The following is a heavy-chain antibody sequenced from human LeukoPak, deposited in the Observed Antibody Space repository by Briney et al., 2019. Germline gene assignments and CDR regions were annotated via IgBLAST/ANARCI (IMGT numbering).Heavy chain of an antibody. Sequence: SEXLSLTCAVSGGSISGSNWWSWVRQPPXXGLEWIGEIYHSGSTNYNPSLKSRVTISVDKSKNQFSLKLSSVTAADTALYYCARAGPADYYYGMDVWGQGTTVIVSS. CDR1: GGSISGSNW. J-gene: IGHJ6*02. V-gene: IGHV4-4*02. CDR2: IYHSGST. CDR3: ARAGPADYYYGMDV.